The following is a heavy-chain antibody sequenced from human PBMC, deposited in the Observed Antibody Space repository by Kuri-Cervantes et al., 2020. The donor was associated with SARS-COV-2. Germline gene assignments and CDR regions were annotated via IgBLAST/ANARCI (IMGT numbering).Heavy chain of an antibody. CDR3: VREAIGAEYCTTTNCPSRWFDP. CDR1: GYTFTSYG. J-gene: IGHJ5*02. D-gene: IGHD2-2*01. CDR2: ISAYNGNT. Sequence: ASVKVSCKASGYTFTSYGISWVRQAPGQGLEWMGWISAYNGNTNYAQKLQGRVTMTTDTSTSTAYMELRSLRSDDTAVYYCVREAIGAEYCTTTNCPSRWFDPWCQVTLVTVSS. V-gene: IGHV1-18*01.